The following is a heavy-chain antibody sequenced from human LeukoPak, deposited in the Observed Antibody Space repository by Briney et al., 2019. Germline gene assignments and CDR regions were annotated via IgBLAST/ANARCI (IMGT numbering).Heavy chain of an antibody. CDR1: GGSISSSSYY. V-gene: IGHV4-39*01. CDR2: IYYSGST. CDR3: ARHLRSPGFDL. Sequence: PSETLSLTRTVSGGSISSSSYYWGWIRQPPGKGLEWIGSIYYSGSTYYNPSLKSRVTISVDTSKNQFSLKLSSVTAADTAVYYCARHLRSPGFDLWGRGTLVTVSS. J-gene: IGHJ2*01.